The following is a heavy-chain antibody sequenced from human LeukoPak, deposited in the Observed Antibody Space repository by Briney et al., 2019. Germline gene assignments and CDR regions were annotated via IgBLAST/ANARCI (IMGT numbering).Heavy chain of an antibody. Sequence: GGSLRLSCAASGFSLSDVWMSWVRQAPGKGLECVGRLKPKADGGTTDYAEPVNGRFTVSRDDSKNTMYLQMNSLKVEDTGLYYCTQLSRGYWGQGTQVTVSS. CDR1: GFSLSDVW. J-gene: IGHJ4*02. CDR2: LKPKADGGTT. CDR3: TQLSRGY. D-gene: IGHD2-15*01. V-gene: IGHV3-15*01.